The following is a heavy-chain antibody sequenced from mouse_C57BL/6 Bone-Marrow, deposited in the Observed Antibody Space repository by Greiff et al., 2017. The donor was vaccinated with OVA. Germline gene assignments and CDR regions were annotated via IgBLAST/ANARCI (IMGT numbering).Heavy chain of an antibody. CDR1: GYAFTNYL. V-gene: IGHV1-54*01. J-gene: IGHJ2*01. CDR3: ARSGNYYYVDY. D-gene: IGHD2-1*01. CDR2: INPGSGGT. Sequence: QVQLQQPGAELVRPGTSVKVSCKASGYAFTNYLIEWVKQRPGQGLEWIGAINPGSGGTNYNEKFKGKATLTADKSSNTAYMQLSSLTSEDSARYFCARSGNYYYVDYWGQGATLTVSS.